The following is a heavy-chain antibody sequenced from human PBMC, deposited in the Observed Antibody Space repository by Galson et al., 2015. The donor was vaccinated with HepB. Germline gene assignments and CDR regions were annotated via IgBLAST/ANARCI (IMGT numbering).Heavy chain of an antibody. D-gene: IGHD1-26*01. J-gene: IGHJ4*02. CDR2: IIPMFGVL. Sequence: SVKVSCKASGVTFSNFAISWVRQAPGQGLEWMGSIIPMFGVLHLARKFQGRFTIPRDNSQNTLFLQMNSLRREDTAIYYCARDPQLLGRGRHWGQGTLVTVSS. CDR1: GVTFSNFA. V-gene: IGHV1-69*04. CDR3: ARDPQLLGRGRH.